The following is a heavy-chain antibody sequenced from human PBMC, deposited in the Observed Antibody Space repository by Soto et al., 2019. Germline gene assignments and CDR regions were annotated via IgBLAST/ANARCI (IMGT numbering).Heavy chain of an antibody. Sequence: GESLNISCKGSGYSFTRYLIGWVRQMPGKGLEWMGIIYPGDSDTRYSPSFQGQVTISADKSISTAYLQWSSLKASDTAMYYCATHCSSTSCYNSQDYYGMDVWGQGTTVTVSS. CDR3: ATHCSSTSCYNSQDYYGMDV. V-gene: IGHV5-51*01. D-gene: IGHD2-2*02. J-gene: IGHJ6*02. CDR1: GYSFTRYL. CDR2: IYPGDSDT.